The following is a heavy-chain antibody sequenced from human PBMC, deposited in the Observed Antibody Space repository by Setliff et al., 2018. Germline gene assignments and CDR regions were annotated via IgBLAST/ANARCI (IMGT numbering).Heavy chain of an antibody. CDR3: ARAKGVVNPIDAFDI. J-gene: IGHJ3*02. V-gene: IGHV3-64*02. D-gene: IGHD3-3*01. CDR1: GFTFSDYA. CDR2: ITTIGDNT. Sequence: GGSLRLSCTASGFTFSDYAMHWVRQAPGKGLEYVSAITTIGDNTYYADSVKGRFTISRDNSKNTLYLQVGSLRAEDMAVYYCARAKGVVNPIDAFDIWGQGTMVTVSS.